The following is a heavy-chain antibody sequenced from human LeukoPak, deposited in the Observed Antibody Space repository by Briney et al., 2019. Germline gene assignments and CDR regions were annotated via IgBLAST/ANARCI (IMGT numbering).Heavy chain of an antibody. CDR2: IYYSGST. J-gene: IGHJ4*02. CDR3: ASLYYYDSSGYSYYFDY. D-gene: IGHD3-22*01. V-gene: IGHV4-61*01. CDR1: GYSITSGYY. Sequence: PSETLSLTCTVSGYSITSGYYWGWIRQPPGKGLEWIGYIYYSGSTSYNPSLKSRVTVSIDTSKNQFSLKLSSVTAADTAVYYCASLYYYDSSGYSYYFDYWGQGTLVTVSS.